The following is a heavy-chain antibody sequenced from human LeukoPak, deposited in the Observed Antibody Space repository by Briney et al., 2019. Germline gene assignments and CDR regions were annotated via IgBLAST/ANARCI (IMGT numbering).Heavy chain of an antibody. Sequence: GGSLRLSCAASGFTFSSYSMNWVRQAPGKGLEWVSYISSSSSTIYYADSVKGRFTISRDNAKNSLYLQMNSLRAEDMALYYCAKDIGTKVGAGYFDYWGQGTLVTVSS. D-gene: IGHD1-26*01. J-gene: IGHJ4*02. CDR1: GFTFSSYS. V-gene: IGHV3-48*04. CDR3: AKDIGTKVGAGYFDY. CDR2: ISSSSSTI.